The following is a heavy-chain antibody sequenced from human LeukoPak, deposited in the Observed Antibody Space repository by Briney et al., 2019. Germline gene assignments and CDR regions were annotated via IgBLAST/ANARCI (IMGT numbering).Heavy chain of an antibody. J-gene: IGHJ4*02. D-gene: IGHD3-22*01. CDR3: ARPYDTRGYFPDY. V-gene: IGHV3-21*01. CDR1: GFTFSSYA. Sequence: GGSLRLSCAASGFTFSSYAMNWVRQAPGKGLEWVSSISRGSDHIFYADSMKGRFTISRDNAKNSLYLQMNSLGAEDTTVYYCARPYDTRGYFPDYWGQGTLVTVSS. CDR2: ISRGSDHI.